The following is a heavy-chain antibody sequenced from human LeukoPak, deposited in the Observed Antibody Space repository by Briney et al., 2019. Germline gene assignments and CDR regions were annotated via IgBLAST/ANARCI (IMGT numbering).Heavy chain of an antibody. J-gene: IGHJ6*02. CDR2: ISYDGSNK. CDR1: GFSFGSLA. CDR3: AREYNYYYGMDV. V-gene: IGHV3-30*04. D-gene: IGHD5-12*01. Sequence: GGSLRLSCAASGFSFGSLAMSWFRQAPGKGLEWVAVISYDGSNKYYADSVKGRFTLSRDNSKNTLYLQMNSLRAEDTAVYYCAREYNYYYGMDVWGQGTTVTVSS.